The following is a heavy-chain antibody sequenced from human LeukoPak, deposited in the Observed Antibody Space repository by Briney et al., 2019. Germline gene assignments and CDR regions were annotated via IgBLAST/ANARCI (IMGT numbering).Heavy chain of an antibody. CDR1: GGSFSGYY. CDR3: AKSHYRSSWFDY. CDR2: INHGGST. D-gene: IGHD6-13*01. V-gene: IGHV4-34*01. Sequence: PSETLTLSCAAYGGSFSGYYWSWIRQPPGKGLEWMGNINHGGSTNYNLSLKSRVTISVDKSNNHSSLQLSTMIAADTAVYYCAKSHYRSSWFDYWGQGTLVTVSS. J-gene: IGHJ4*02.